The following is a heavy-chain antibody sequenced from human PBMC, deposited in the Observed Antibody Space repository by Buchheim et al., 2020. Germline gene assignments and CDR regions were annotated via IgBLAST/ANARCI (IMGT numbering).Heavy chain of an antibody. D-gene: IGHD3-9*01. CDR3: ARGLGDVLTGYYKV. J-gene: IGHJ4*02. V-gene: IGHV3-30-3*01. CDR1: GFTFSNYR. Sequence: VQLVESGGGLVKPGGSLRLSCAASGFTFSNYRMNWVRQAPGKGLEWVAVMSYDGYRKYYAYSVKGRFTISRDNSKNTLYLQMDSLRAEDTAVYYCARGLGDVLTGYYKVWGQGTL. CDR2: MSYDGYRK.